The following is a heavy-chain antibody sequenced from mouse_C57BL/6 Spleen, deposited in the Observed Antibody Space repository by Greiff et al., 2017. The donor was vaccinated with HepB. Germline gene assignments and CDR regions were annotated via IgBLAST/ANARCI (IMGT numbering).Heavy chain of an antibody. CDR2: IYPGDGDT. J-gene: IGHJ4*01. Sequence: QVQLKESGPELVKPGASVKISCKASGYAFSSSWMNWVKQRPGKGLEWIGRIYPGDGDTNYIGKFKGKATLTADKSSSTAYMQLSSLTSEDSAVYVCARAQRMDYWGQGTSVTVSS. CDR3: ARAQRMDY. CDR1: GYAFSSSW. V-gene: IGHV1-82*01.